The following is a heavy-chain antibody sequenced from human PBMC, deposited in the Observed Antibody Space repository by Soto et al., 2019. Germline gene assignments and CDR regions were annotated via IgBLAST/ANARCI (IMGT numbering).Heavy chain of an antibody. D-gene: IGHD3-10*01. CDR1: GGSFSGYY. CDR2: INHSGST. CDR3: ARGRGWLERYFQH. Sequence: PSETLSLTCAVYGGSFSGYYWSWIRQPPGKGLEWIGEINHSGSTNYNPSLKSRVTISVDTSKNQFSLKLSSVTAADTAVYYCARGRGWLERYFQHWGQGTLVTVSS. V-gene: IGHV4-34*01. J-gene: IGHJ1*01.